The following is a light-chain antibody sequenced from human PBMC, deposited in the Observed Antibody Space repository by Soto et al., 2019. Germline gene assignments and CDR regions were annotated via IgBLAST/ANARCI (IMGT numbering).Light chain of an antibody. CDR1: QSVSTY. CDR2: DAP. J-gene: IGKJ4*01. V-gene: IGKV3-11*01. CDR3: QQRSNWPPGVT. Sequence: EIVLTQSPATLSLSPGERATLSCRASQSVSTYLAWYQQKPGQAPRLIIYDAPNRASGIPARFRGSGSGTDFTLPIITLEPEDFAVYYCQQRSNWPPGVTFGGGTKVEIK.